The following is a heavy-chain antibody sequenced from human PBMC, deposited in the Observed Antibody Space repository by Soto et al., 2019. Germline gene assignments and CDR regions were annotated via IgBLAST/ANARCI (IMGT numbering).Heavy chain of an antibody. J-gene: IGHJ4*02. V-gene: IGHV4-34*01. CDR1: GGSFSGYY. Sequence: KLPETLSLTCAVYGGSFSGYYWSWIRQPPGKGLEWIGEINHSGSTNYNPSLKSRVTISVDTSKNQFSLKLSSVTAADTAVYYCASSGYFDKPTFDYWGQGTLVTVSS. CDR2: INHSGST. D-gene: IGHD3-9*01. CDR3: ASSGYFDKPTFDY.